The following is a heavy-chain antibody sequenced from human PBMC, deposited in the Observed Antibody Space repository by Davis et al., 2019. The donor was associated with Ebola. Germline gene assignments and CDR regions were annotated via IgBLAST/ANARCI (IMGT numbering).Heavy chain of an antibody. Sequence: GESLKISCAASGFTFSGSAMHWVRQASGKGLEWVGRIRSKANSYATAYAASVKGRFTISRDDSKNTAYLQMNSLQTGDTAIYYCTVRFDYWGRGTLVTVSS. J-gene: IGHJ4*02. CDR3: TVRFDY. CDR2: IRSKANSYAT. CDR1: GFTFSGSA. V-gene: IGHV3-73*01.